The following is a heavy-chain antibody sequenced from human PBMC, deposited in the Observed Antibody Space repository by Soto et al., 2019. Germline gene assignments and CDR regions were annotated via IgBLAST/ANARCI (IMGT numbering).Heavy chain of an antibody. CDR1: GGGFGSCA. D-gene: IGHD3-22*01. CDR3: ARAVYDSTRGNPFDL. CDR2: IIPIFGTA. J-gene: IGHJ3*01. Sequence: ASVEVCWEACGGGFGSCARSWVRQAPGQGLEWMGGIIPIFGTANYAQKFQGRVTITADESTSTAYMELSSLRSEDTAVEYGARAVYDSTRGNPFDLRGQGPLVTVS. V-gene: IGHV1-69*13.